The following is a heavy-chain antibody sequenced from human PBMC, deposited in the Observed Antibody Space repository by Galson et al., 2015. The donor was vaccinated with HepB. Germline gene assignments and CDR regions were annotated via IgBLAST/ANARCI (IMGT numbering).Heavy chain of an antibody. D-gene: IGHD3-22*01. CDR2: IYSGGST. CDR1: GFTVSSNY. J-gene: IGHJ4*02. Sequence: SLRLSCAASGFTVSSNYMSWVRQAPGKGLEWVSVIYSGGSTYYADSVKGRFTISRDNSKNTLYLQMNSLRAEDTAVYYCARLYYYDTLGHSWGQGTLVTVSS. V-gene: IGHV3-66*04. CDR3: ARLYYYDTLGHS.